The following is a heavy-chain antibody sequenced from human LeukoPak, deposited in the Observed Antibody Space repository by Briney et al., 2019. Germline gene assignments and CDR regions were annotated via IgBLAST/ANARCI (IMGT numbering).Heavy chain of an antibody. CDR2: IRYDGSNK. D-gene: IGHD1-26*01. CDR3: AKEELWELRDAFDI. CDR1: GFTFSSYG. Sequence: PGGSLRLSCAASGFTFSSYGMHWVRQAPGKGLEWVAFIRYDGSNKYYADSVKGRFTISRNNSKNTLYLQMNSLRAEDTAVYYCAKEELWELRDAFDIWGQGTMVTVSS. V-gene: IGHV3-30*02. J-gene: IGHJ3*02.